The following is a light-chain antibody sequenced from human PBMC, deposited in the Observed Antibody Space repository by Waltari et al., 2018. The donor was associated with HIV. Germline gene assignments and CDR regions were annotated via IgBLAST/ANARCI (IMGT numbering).Light chain of an antibody. V-gene: IGLV3-1*01. CDR2: QDN. J-gene: IGLJ3*02. CDR1: ELWYKY. Sequence: SYEVTQPPSVPVSPGQPASITCSGYELWYKYTCWYQQKPGQSSLLVLYQDNKRPSGIPERFSGSSYGHTATLTISGTLPLDEADYYCQAWGRSTAGVFGRGTKLTVL. CDR3: QAWGRSTAGV.